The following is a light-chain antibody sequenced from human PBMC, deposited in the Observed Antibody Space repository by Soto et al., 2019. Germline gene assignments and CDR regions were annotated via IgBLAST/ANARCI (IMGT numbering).Light chain of an antibody. J-gene: IGKJ2*01. Sequence: EVVMTQSPATLSVSPGRRVILSCRASQSVSNNLAWYQQKPGQAPRLLIYGASTRATGIPARFSGSGSGTFFSLTINSLQSDDFAVYYCHQYNTWYTFGQATKVDIK. CDR2: GAS. CDR3: HQYNTWYT. V-gene: IGKV3-15*01. CDR1: QSVSNN.